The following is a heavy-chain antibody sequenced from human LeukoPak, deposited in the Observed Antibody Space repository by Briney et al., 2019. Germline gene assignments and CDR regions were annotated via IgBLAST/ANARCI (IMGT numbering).Heavy chain of an antibody. D-gene: IGHD5-12*01. Sequence: GGSLRLSCAASGFTFSNYYMTWGRQAPGKGLEWISYISSGGTTIYYADSVKGRFTISRDNARNSLYLQMNNLRAEDTAVYYCVSLEDYPGSGYLFDSWGQGNLVLVST. CDR3: VSLEDYPGSGYLFDS. CDR1: GFTFSNYY. V-gene: IGHV3-11*04. J-gene: IGHJ4*02. CDR2: ISSGGTTI.